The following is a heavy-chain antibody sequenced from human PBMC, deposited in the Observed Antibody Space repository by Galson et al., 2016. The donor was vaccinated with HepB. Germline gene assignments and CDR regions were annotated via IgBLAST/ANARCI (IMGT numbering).Heavy chain of an antibody. CDR3: ARALQHFWSGYQAF. CDR1: GYNFTGYY. D-gene: IGHD3-3*02. Sequence: SVKVSCKASGYNFTGYYLHWLQQAPGQGPEWMGWINPTSGGINYAQKFRGRVTMTRDTSINTVYLDLNRLTSDDTAIYYCARALQHFWSGYQAFWGQGTLVTVSS. V-gene: IGHV1-2*02. J-gene: IGHJ4*02. CDR2: INPTSGGI.